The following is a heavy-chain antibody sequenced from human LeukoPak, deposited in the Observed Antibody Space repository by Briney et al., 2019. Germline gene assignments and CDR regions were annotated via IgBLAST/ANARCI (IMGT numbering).Heavy chain of an antibody. CDR3: VRHGTQKYVADY. CDR2: VSYSGST. V-gene: IGHV4-59*08. D-gene: IGHD1-1*01. CDR1: GDSISPYY. Sequence: ASETLSLTCTVSGDSISPYYWGWIRQPPGKGLECIGYVSYSGSTNYNPSLKSRVTISVDTSKNQFSLKLSSVTAPDTAVYYCVRHGTQKYVADYWGQGTLVTVSS. J-gene: IGHJ4*02.